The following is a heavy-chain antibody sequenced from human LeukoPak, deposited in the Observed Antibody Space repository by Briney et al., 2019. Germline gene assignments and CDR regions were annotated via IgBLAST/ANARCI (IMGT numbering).Heavy chain of an antibody. CDR1: GGSISSDY. Sequence: PSETLSLTCTVSGGSISSDYWTWVRQPPGKRLEWIGYIYYSGGTNYNPSLRSRVTISVDTSKNQFSLKLTSVTAADTAVYYCARRRSGSSSEFDPWGQGTLVTVSS. D-gene: IGHD6-6*01. J-gene: IGHJ5*02. CDR3: ARRRSGSSSEFDP. V-gene: IGHV4-59*08. CDR2: IYYSGGT.